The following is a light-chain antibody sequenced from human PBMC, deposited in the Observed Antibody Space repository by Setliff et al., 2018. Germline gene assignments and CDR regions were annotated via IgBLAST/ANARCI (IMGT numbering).Light chain of an antibody. J-gene: IGLJ1*01. CDR2: DVS. Sequence: QSALTQPASVSGSPGQSITISCTGTSSDVGGYNYASWYQQHPGKAPKLMIYDVSKRPSGVSNRFSGSKSGNTASLTISGLQAEDEADYYCSSYTSSSTYVFGTGTKV. V-gene: IGLV2-14*01. CDR1: SSDVGGYNY. CDR3: SSYTSSSTYV.